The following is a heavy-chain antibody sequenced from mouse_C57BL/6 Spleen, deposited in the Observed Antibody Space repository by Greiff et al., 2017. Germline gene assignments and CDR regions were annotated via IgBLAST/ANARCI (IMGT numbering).Heavy chain of an antibody. D-gene: IGHD2-1*01. CDR2: IDPENGDT. CDR3: TTLGGNPYYFDY. CDR1: GFNIKDDY. V-gene: IGHV14-4*01. Sequence: DVQLVESGAELVRPGASVKLSCTASGFNIKDDYMHWVKQRPEQGLEWIGWIDPENGDTEYASKFQGKATITADTSSNTAYLQLSSLTSEDTAVYYCTTLGGNPYYFDYWGQGTTLTVSS. J-gene: IGHJ2*01.